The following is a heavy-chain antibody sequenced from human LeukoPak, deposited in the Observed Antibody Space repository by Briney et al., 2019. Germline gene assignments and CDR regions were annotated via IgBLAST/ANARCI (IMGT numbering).Heavy chain of an antibody. V-gene: IGHV4-38-2*02. J-gene: IGHJ4*02. CDR1: GYSISSGYY. CDR2: FHHPGTT. CDR3: ARDPGYTANWNYFDY. D-gene: IGHD1-20*01. Sequence: SETLSLTCAVSGYSISSGYYWGWIRQPPGKGLEWIGTFHHPGTTYYNPSLSSRVTISVDTSKNQFSLRLNSVTAADTALYFCARDPGYTANWNYFDYWGQGALVTVSS.